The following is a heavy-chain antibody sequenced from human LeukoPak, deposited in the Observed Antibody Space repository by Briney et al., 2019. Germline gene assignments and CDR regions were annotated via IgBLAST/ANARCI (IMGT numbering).Heavy chain of an antibody. Sequence: VASVKVSCKASGYTFTSYYIHWVRQAPGQGLEWMGMIKPRAANTTYAQKFQGRVTLTRDTSTSTVDMELSSLRSEDTAVYYCARAWVGATVIRGVIGYYGMDVWGQGTTVTVSS. V-gene: IGHV1-46*01. CDR2: IKPRAANT. CDR3: ARAWVGATVIRGVIGYYGMDV. CDR1: GYTFTSYY. D-gene: IGHD3-10*01. J-gene: IGHJ6*02.